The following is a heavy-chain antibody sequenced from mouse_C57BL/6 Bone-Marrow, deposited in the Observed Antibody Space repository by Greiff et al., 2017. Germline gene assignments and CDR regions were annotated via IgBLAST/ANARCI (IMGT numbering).Heavy chain of an antibody. V-gene: IGHV1-84*01. CDR1: GYTFTGYC. J-gene: IGHJ3*01. CDR2: ISPGSGYT. CDR3: ARGGVGFSL. D-gene: IGHD1-1*02. Sequence: VQLQQSGAELVKPGASVKLSCKASGYTFTGYCMYWVKQRPGQGLEWIGRISPGSGYTKYNEKFKGKATMTVDKSSSTAYMQLSSLTSEDSAVYFCARGGVGFSLWGQGTLVTVSA.